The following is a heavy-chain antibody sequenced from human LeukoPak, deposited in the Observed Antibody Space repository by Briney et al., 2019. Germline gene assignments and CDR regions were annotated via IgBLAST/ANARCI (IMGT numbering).Heavy chain of an antibody. CDR2: ISGYNGNT. Sequence: ASVKVSCTASGYPFTNYGTSWVRQAPGQGLEWMGWISGYNGNTNSAQKVQGRVTMTTDTSTSTAYMELRSLRSDDTAVYYCARSVIVVVKGAFDIWGQGTMVTVSS. D-gene: IGHD3-22*01. V-gene: IGHV1-18*01. CDR1: GYPFTNYG. CDR3: ARSVIVVVKGAFDI. J-gene: IGHJ3*02.